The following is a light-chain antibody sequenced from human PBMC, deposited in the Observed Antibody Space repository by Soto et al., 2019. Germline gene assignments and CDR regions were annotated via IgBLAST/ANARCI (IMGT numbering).Light chain of an antibody. CDR1: NSDVGGYDY. J-gene: IGLJ3*02. CDR3: SSYSTSSLWV. CDR2: EVS. V-gene: IGLV2-14*03. Sequence: QSALTQPASVSGSPGQSITISCTGTNSDVGGYDYVSWYQQHPGKAPKFMIYEVSNRPSGVSNRFSGSTSGNTASLTISGLQAEDEAHYYCSSYSTSSLWVFGGGTKLTVL.